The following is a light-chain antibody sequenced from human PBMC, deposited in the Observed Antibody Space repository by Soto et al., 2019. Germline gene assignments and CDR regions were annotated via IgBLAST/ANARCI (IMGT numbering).Light chain of an antibody. V-gene: IGKV3-11*01. J-gene: IGKJ2*01. CDR1: ESVRSD. CDR3: QQRSNWPRT. Sequence: EIVMTQSPATLSVSPGQRVTLSCRASESVRSDLAWYRQKPGQAPRLLIYDASNRATGIPARFSGSGSGTDFTLTISSLEPEDFAVYYCQQRSNWPRTFGQGTKVDIK. CDR2: DAS.